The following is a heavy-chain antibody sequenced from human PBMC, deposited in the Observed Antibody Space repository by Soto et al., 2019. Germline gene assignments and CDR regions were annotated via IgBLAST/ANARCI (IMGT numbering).Heavy chain of an antibody. D-gene: IGHD6-13*01. CDR2: INAANGDT. CDR1: GYTFTSYG. Sequence: GKVSCKASGYTFTSYGIHWVRQAPGQRLEWMGWINAANGDTKYSPKFQGRVTITRDTSASTAYMELSSLRSEDTAVYYCVRRHVSATGIDWFDPWGQGTLVTVSS. V-gene: IGHV1-3*01. J-gene: IGHJ5*02. CDR3: VRRHVSATGIDWFDP.